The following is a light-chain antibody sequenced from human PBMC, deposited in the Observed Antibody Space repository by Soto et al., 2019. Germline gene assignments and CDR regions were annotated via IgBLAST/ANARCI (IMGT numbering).Light chain of an antibody. V-gene: IGLV1-47*01. CDR3: AAWDDSLSVVV. J-gene: IGLJ2*01. CDR2: RTA. CDR1: SSNIGTNF. Sequence: QSAVTQPPSASGTPGQRVTISCSGSSSNIGTNFVYWYQHLPGTAPKLLIYRTAQRPSGVPDRFSGSKSGTSASLAIGGLRSEDEADYFCAAWDDSLSVVVFGGGTKVTVL.